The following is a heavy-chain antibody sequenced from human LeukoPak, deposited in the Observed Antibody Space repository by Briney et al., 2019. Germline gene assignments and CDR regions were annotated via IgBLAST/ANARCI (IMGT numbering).Heavy chain of an antibody. J-gene: IGHJ3*01. Sequence: SETLSLTCTVSGGSISSYYWSWIRQSPGKGLEWIGYMYYSGSTNYNPSLKSRVTISVDTSKNQFSLRLTSVTAADTAVYYCARGGTTMVRGVSQNYAFDVWGQGTMVTVSS. V-gene: IGHV4-59*01. CDR3: ARGGTTMVRGVSQNYAFDV. CDR2: MYYSGST. D-gene: IGHD3-10*01. CDR1: GGSISSYY.